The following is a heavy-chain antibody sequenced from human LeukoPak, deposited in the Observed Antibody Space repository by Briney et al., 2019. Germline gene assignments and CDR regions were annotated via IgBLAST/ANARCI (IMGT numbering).Heavy chain of an antibody. J-gene: IGHJ5*02. V-gene: IGHV7-4-1*02. CDR2: INTNTGNP. D-gene: IGHD5-18*01. CDR1: GYTFNTYG. CDR3: ARGSSVRGYRDWFDP. Sequence: GASVKVSCKASGYTFNTYGITWVRQAPGQGLEWMGWINTNTGNPTYAQGFTGRFVFSLDTSVSTAYLQISSLKAEDTAVYYCARGSSVRGYRDWFDPWGQGTLVTVSS.